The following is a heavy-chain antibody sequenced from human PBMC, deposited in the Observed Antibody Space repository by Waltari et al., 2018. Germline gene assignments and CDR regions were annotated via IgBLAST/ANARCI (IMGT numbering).Heavy chain of an antibody. CDR1: GGSISSGSYY. D-gene: IGHD4-17*01. Sequence: QVQLQESGPGLVKPSQTLSLTCTVSGGSISSGSYYWSWIRQPAGKGLEWIGYIYYSGSTNYNPSLKSRVTISVDTSKNQFSLKLSSVTAADTAVYYCARDSATVVRDDAFDIWGQGTMVTVSS. V-gene: IGHV4-61*10. J-gene: IGHJ3*02. CDR3: ARDSATVVRDDAFDI. CDR2: IYYSGST.